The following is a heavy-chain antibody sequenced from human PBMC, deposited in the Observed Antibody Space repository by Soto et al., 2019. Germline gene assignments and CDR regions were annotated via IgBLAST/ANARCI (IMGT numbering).Heavy chain of an antibody. CDR3: XRGYGPELRYYYYGMDV. D-gene: IGHD2-15*01. CDR1: GFTFSSYG. V-gene: IGHV3-33*01. Sequence: GGSLRLSCTASGFTFSSYGMHWVRQAPGKGLEWVAVIWYDGSNKYYADSVKGRFTISRDNSKNTLYLQMNSLRAEDTAVYYCXRGYGPELRYYYYGMDVWGQGTTVTVSS. J-gene: IGHJ6*02. CDR2: IWYDGSNK.